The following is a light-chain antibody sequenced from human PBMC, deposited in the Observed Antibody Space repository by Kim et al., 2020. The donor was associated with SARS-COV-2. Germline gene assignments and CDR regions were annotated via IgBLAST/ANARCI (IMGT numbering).Light chain of an antibody. J-gene: IGKJ4*01. Sequence: SASVGDRVTITCRASQSLSSELAWYQQKPGKVPKFLIYQASTLESGVPSRFSGSGSGTEFTLTISSLQPDDSATYYCQQYKSYPLTFGGGTKLEI. CDR1: QSLSSE. CDR2: QAS. V-gene: IGKV1-5*03. CDR3: QQYKSYPLT.